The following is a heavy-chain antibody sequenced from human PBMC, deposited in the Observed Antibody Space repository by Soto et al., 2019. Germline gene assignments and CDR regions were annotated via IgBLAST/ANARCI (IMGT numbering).Heavy chain of an antibody. CDR3: ARDREGWNYGLIYYHGMDV. V-gene: IGHV4-4*02. CDR1: GGSISSSNW. D-gene: IGHD1-7*01. J-gene: IGHJ6*01. CDR2: IYHSGST. Sequence: QVQLQEPGPGLVKPSGTLSLTCAVSGGSISSSNWWSWVRQPPGKGLQWIGEIYHSGSTNYNPSLESRVTRSVDKSKNQFSRKLSSVTAADTAVYYCARDREGWNYGLIYYHGMDVW.